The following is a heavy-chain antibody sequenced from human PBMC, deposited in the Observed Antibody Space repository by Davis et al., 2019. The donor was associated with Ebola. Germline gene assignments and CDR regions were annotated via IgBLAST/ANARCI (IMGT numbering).Heavy chain of an antibody. CDR1: GYTFTRYW. V-gene: IGHV5-51*01. D-gene: IGHD2-2*01. CDR3: ARPKYSTSWPDAFDV. Sequence: GGSLRLSCKGSGYTFTRYWIGWVRQMPGKGPEWVAFIYPGDSQTRYSPSFQGQVTISADKSISTAFLQWNSLKASDTATYYCARPKYSTSWPDAFDVWGQGSMVTVSS. CDR2: IYPGDSQT. J-gene: IGHJ3*01.